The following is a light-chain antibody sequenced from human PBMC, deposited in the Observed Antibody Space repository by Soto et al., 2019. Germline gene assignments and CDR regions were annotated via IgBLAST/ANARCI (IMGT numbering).Light chain of an antibody. CDR3: SSYTSSSTLEGVV. CDR2: DVS. V-gene: IGLV2-14*01. J-gene: IGLJ2*01. Sequence: QSALTQPASVSGSPGQSITISCTGTSSDVGGYNYVSWYQQHPGKAPKLMIYDVSNRPSGVSNRFSGSKSVNTASLTISGLQAEDEADYYCSSYTSSSTLEGVVFGGGTKLTVL. CDR1: SSDVGGYNY.